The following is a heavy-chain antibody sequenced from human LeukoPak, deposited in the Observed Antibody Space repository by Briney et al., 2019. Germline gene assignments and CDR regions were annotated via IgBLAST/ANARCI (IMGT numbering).Heavy chain of an antibody. CDR3: ARDRLGATIAYYYMDV. J-gene: IGHJ6*03. CDR2: INPNSGGT. D-gene: IGHD5-12*01. CDR1: GYTFTGYY. V-gene: IGHV1-2*02. Sequence: ASVKVSCKASGYTFTGYYMHWVRRAPGQGLEWMRWINPNSGGTNYAQKFQGRVTMTRDTSISTAYMELSRLRSDDTAVYYCARDRLGATIAYYYMDVWGKGTTVTVSS.